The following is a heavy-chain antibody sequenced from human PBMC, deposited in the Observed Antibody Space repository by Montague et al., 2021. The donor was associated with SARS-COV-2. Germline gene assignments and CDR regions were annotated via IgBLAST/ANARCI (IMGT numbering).Heavy chain of an antibody. D-gene: IGHD6-19*01. CDR2: IYHSGST. CDR3: AKVAGSRDTFDI. V-gene: IGHV4-38-2*02. CDR1: GYSISTGYY. Sequence: SETLSLTCTVSGYSISTGYYRGWIRQPPGKGLEWIGTIYHSGSTYFNPSLKSRVTISVDTSKNQFSLNLSSVTAADTAVYYCAKVAGSRDTFDIWGRGTMVTVSS. J-gene: IGHJ3*02.